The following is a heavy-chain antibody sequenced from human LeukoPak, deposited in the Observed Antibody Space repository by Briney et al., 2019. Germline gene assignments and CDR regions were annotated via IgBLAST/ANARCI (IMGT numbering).Heavy chain of an antibody. J-gene: IGHJ4*02. Sequence: GGSLRLSCAASGFTFSTYEMDWVRQAPGKELEGVSYISNRGSSLYYADSVKGRFTISRDNATNSLYLQMNSLRAEDTAVYYCVRVNYGDYSYYFDYWGQGTLVTVSS. V-gene: IGHV3-48*03. CDR2: ISNRGSSL. CDR3: VRVNYGDYSYYFDY. CDR1: GFTFSTYE. D-gene: IGHD4-17*01.